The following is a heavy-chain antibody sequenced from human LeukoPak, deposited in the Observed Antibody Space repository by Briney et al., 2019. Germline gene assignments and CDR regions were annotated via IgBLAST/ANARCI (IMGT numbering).Heavy chain of an antibody. CDR3: ARETTMVRGVTPYYFDY. V-gene: IGHV4-61*01. J-gene: IGHJ4*02. CDR2: IYYSGST. Sequence: PSETLSLTCTVSGGSVSSGSYYWSWIRQPPGKGLEWIGYIYYSGSTNYNPSLKSRVTISVDTSKNQFSLKLSSVTAADTAVYYCARETTMVRGVTPYYFDYWGQGTLVTVSS. D-gene: IGHD3-10*01. CDR1: GGSVSSGSYY.